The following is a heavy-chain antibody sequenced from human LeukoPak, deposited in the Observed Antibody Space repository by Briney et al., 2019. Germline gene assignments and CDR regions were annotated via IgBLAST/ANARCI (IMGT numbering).Heavy chain of an antibody. D-gene: IGHD1-26*01. V-gene: IGHV1-24*01. CDR3: ATDRGVGAYN. Sequence: ASVTVSCKASGYTFTSYYMHWVRQAPGQGLEWMGGFDPEDGETIYAQKFQGRVTMTEDTSTDTAYMELSSLRSEDTAVYYCATDRGVGAYNWGQGTLVTVSS. J-gene: IGHJ4*02. CDR1: GYTFTSYY. CDR2: FDPEDGET.